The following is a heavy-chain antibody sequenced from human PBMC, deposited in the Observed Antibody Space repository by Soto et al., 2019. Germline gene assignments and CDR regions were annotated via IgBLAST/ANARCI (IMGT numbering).Heavy chain of an antibody. V-gene: IGHV1-18*01. D-gene: IGHD6-19*01. J-gene: IGHJ4*02. CDR2: ISAYNGNT. Sequence: QVQLVQSGAEVKKPGASVKVSCKASGYTFTSDGISWVRKAPGQGLEWMGWISAYNGNTNYAQKLQGRVTMTTDTSTSTAHMELRRLRSDDTAVYYCARDGNYTSDWYQSFDYWGQGTLVTVSS. CDR3: ARDGNYTSDWYQSFDY. CDR1: GYTFTSDG.